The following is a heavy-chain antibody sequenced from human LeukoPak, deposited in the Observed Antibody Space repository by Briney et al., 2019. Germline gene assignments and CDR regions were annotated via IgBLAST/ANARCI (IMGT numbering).Heavy chain of an antibody. CDR2: IIPIFGTA. D-gene: IGHD3-22*01. J-gene: IGHJ4*02. V-gene: IGHV1-69*13. CDR1: GGTFGSYA. Sequence: SVKVSCKASGGTFGSYAISWVRQAPGQGLEWMGGIIPIFGTANYAQKFQGRVTITADESTSTAYMELSSLRSEDTAVYYCARSGNYYDLSFDYWGQGSLVTVSS. CDR3: ARSGNYYDLSFDY.